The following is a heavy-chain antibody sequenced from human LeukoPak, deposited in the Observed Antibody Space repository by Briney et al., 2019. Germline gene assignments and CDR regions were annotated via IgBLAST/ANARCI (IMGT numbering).Heavy chain of an antibody. CDR2: ISGSGSS. J-gene: IGHJ6*02. CDR1: GFTFSSYA. V-gene: IGHV3-23*01. D-gene: IGHD3-9*01. CDR3: AKHDILTGSFYGMDV. Sequence: GGSLRLSCAASGFTFSSYAMSWVRRAPGKGLEWVSVISGSGSSYYADSVKGRFTISRDNSKNTLYLEMNSLRGEDTAEYYCAKHDILTGSFYGMDVWGQGTTVTVSS.